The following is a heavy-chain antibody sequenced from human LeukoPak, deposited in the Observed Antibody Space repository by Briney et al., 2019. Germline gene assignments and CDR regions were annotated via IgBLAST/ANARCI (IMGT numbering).Heavy chain of an antibody. J-gene: IGHJ6*03. V-gene: IGHV4-39*07. CDR2: IHDSGST. D-gene: IGHD3-16*02. CDR1: GGSVSSNSYY. Sequence: SETLSLTCTVSGGSVSSNSYYWGWIRQPPGKGLEWIGRIHDSGSTHYNPSLESRVTISVDTSKNQFSVKLHSVTAADTAVYYCARVDYRLYVDVWGKGTTVTVSS. CDR3: ARVDYRLYVDV.